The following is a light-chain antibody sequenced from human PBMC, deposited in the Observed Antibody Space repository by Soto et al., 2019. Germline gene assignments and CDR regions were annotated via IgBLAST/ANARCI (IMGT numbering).Light chain of an antibody. CDR3: QSYDSSLSVV. Sequence: QHVLTQPPSVSGAPGQRVTISCTGSSSNIGAGYDVHWYQQLPGTAPKLLIYGNSNRPSGVPDRFSGSKSGTSASLAITGLQADDEADYYCQSYDSSLSVVFGGGTKLTVL. V-gene: IGLV1-40*01. J-gene: IGLJ2*01. CDR2: GNS. CDR1: SSNIGAGYD.